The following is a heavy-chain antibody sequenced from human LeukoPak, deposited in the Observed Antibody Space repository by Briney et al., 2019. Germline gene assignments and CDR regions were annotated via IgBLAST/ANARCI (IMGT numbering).Heavy chain of an antibody. CDR3: ARGGILRRVDY. CDR1: GGSFSGYY. Sequence: SETLSLTCAVYGGSFSGYYWSWIRQPPGKGLEWIGEINHSGSTNYNPSLKSRVTISVDTSKNQFSLKLSSVTAADTAVCYCARGGILRRVDYWGQGTLVTVSS. D-gene: IGHD3-3*01. V-gene: IGHV4-34*01. J-gene: IGHJ4*02. CDR2: INHSGST.